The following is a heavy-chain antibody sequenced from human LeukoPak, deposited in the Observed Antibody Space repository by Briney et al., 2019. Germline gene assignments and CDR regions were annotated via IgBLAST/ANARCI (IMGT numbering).Heavy chain of an antibody. D-gene: IGHD4-23*01. V-gene: IGHV5-51*01. J-gene: IGHJ4*02. CDR1: GYSFITYC. CDR3: AKLRWPEGDRSSFDY. CDR2: VCPADSRT. Sequence: GESLKISCKGSGYSFITYCIGWVRQMPGKGLEWMGAVCPADSRTITSPSFQGQVTITADKSISAAYLQWSSLKASDTALYYCAKLRWPEGDRSSFDYWGQGTLVTVSS.